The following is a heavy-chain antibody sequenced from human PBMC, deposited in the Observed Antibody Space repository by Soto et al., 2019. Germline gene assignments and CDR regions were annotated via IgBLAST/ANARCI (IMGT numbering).Heavy chain of an antibody. D-gene: IGHD3-16*02. CDR2: ISSSSSTI. J-gene: IGHJ3*02. Sequence: PGGSLRLSCAASGFTFSSYSMNWVRQAPGKGLEWVSYISSSSSTIYYADSVKGRFTISRDNAKNSLYLQMNSLRAEDTAVYYCARGPYDYIWGSYRPTPAFDIWGQGTMVTVSS. CDR1: GFTFSSYS. CDR3: ARGPYDYIWGSYRPTPAFDI. V-gene: IGHV3-48*01.